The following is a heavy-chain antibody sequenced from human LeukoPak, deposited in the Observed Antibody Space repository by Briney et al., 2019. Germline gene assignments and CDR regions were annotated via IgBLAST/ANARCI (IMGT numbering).Heavy chain of an antibody. D-gene: IGHD6-6*01. CDR2: SSGSGGST. CDR3: AKDYSSSSLSRWFDP. J-gene: IGHJ5*02. CDR1: GFTFNRNA. V-gene: IGHV3-23*01. Sequence: GSLRLSCAASGFTFNRNAISWVRQARGKGLEWVSASSGSGGSTYYADSVKGRFTISRDNPKNTLYLQMNSLRDEDTAVYYCAKDYSSSSLSRWFDPWGQGTLVTVSS.